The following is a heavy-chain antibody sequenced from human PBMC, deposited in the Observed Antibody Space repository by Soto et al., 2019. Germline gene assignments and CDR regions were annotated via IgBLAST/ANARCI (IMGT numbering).Heavy chain of an antibody. J-gene: IGHJ4*02. CDR2: ITGYNGDT. CDR3: ARGQTSGWYRGVLDF. D-gene: IGHD6-19*01. V-gene: IGHV1-18*04. Sequence: AASVKVSCKASGYTFPNYGINWVRQARGQGLEWMGWITGYNGDTNYAQKFQGGLTMTTDISSRTAYMELRNLRSDDTAVYYCARGQTSGWYRGVLDFWGQGTLVTVSS. CDR1: GYTFPNYG.